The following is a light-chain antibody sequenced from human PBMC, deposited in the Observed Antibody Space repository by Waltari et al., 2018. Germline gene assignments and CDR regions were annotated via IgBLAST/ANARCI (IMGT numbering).Light chain of an antibody. CDR2: EAS. V-gene: IGLV2-23*01. Sequence: QSALTQPASVSGSPGQSISIPCIGTSRDVGPYNLVSWYQHHPGKAPKLIVFEASKRPSGVSNRFSGSKAANTASLIISGLQADDEADYYCCSYAGSGSWVFGGGTKVTVI. CDR1: SRDVGPYNL. CDR3: CSYAGSGSWV. J-gene: IGLJ3*02.